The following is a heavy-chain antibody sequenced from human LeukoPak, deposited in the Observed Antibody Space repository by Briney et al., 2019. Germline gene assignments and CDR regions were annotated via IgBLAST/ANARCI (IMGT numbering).Heavy chain of an antibody. CDR3: ARGVYIAAAQYGY. D-gene: IGHD6-13*01. J-gene: IGHJ4*02. V-gene: IGHV4-59*01. Sequence: PSETLSLTCTVSGGSISSYYWSWIRQPPGKGLEWVGYIYYSGTTNYNPSLKGRVTISVDTSKNQFSLKLSSVTAADTAVYYCARGVYIAAAQYGYWGQGTLVTVSS. CDR1: GGSISSYY. CDR2: IYYSGTT.